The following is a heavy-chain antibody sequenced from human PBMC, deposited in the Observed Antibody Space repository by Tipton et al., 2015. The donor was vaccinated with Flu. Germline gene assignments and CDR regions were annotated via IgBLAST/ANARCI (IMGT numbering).Heavy chain of an antibody. J-gene: IGHJ6*04. CDR3: ARESRFLEGSV. Sequence: TLSLTCTVSGGSISGYFCSWIRQSPGKGLEWIGYIYNSGSTKYNPSLNSRVTISVDTSKNQFSLKLIDVTAADTAVYYCARESRFLEGSVWGKGTTVTVSS. V-gene: IGHV4-59*12. CDR1: GGSISGYF. D-gene: IGHD3-3*01. CDR2: IYNSGST.